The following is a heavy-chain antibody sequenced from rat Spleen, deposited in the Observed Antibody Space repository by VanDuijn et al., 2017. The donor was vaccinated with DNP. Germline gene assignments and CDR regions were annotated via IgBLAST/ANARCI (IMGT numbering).Heavy chain of an antibody. CDR3: ARHVLPLRVWDY. CDR2: IRYDGGRT. V-gene: IGHV5-22*01. CDR1: GFTFSDYY. Sequence: EVQLVESGGGLVQPGRSLKLSCAASGFTFSDYYMAWVRQAPTKGLEWVAYIRYDGGRTYYGDSVRGRFTISRDNAKNTLYLQMSSLRSEDMATYYCARHVLPLRVWDYWGQGVMVTVSS. J-gene: IGHJ2*01. D-gene: IGHD1-4*01.